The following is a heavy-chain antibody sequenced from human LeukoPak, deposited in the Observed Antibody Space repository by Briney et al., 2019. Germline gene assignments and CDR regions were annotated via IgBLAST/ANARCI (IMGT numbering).Heavy chain of an antibody. D-gene: IGHD3-22*01. CDR3: ARDGYDSSGYYGLDY. Sequence: PSETLSLTCTVSGGSISSYYWSWIRQPPGKGLEWIGYIYYSGSTNYNPSLKSRVTISVDTSKNQFSLKLSSVTAADTAVYYCARDGYDSSGYYGLDYWGQGTLVTVSS. CDR1: GGSISSYY. J-gene: IGHJ4*02. CDR2: IYYSGST. V-gene: IGHV4-59*01.